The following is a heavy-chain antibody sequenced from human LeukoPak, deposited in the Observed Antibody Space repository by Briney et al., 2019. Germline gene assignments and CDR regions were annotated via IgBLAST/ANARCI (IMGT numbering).Heavy chain of an antibody. J-gene: IGHJ4*02. Sequence: ASVTVSCKASGYTFTSYDFNWVRQPTAQGLEWMGWMNPNSDTTGYAQKFKGRVIIARNTYIRAAYMVLSGLRSDASAVYSWARDHPSKYWGQGTLVTVSS. D-gene: IGHD2-2*01. CDR1: GYTFTSYD. CDR2: MNPNSDTT. CDR3: ARDHPSKY. V-gene: IGHV1-8*01.